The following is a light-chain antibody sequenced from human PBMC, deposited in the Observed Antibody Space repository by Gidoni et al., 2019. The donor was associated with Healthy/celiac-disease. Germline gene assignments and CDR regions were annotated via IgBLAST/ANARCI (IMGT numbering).Light chain of an antibody. CDR1: QSSSSY. CDR3: QQSYSTPPT. V-gene: IGKV1-39*01. CDR2: AAS. Sequence: DIQITQSPSSLSASVGDRVTITCRASQSSSSYLNWYQQKPGKAPKLLIYAASSLQSGVPSRFSGSGSGTEFTLTISSLQPEDFATYYCQQSYSTPPTFGGGTKVEIK. J-gene: IGKJ4*01.